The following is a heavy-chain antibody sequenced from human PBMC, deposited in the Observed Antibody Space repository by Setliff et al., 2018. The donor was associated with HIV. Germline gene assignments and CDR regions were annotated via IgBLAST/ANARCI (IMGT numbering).Heavy chain of an antibody. CDR1: GYTFTSYG. CDR2: ISGYNGNT. CDR3: ARQAVTTSGSDY. J-gene: IGHJ4*02. D-gene: IGHD4-17*01. V-gene: IGHV1-18*01. Sequence: GASVKVSCKASGYTFTSYGISWVRQAPGQGLEWMGWISGYNGNTNYAQKLQGRVTMTTDTSTTTAYMELRRLRSDDTAVYYCARQAVTTSGSDYWGQGTLVTVSS.